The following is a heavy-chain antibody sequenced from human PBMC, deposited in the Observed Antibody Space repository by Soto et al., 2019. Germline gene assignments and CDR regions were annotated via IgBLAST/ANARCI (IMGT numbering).Heavy chain of an antibody. V-gene: IGHV4-34*01. CDR2: INHSGST. CDR1: GVSFSGYY. D-gene: IGHD6-6*01. CDR3: ARVKQLATPNWFDP. J-gene: IGHJ5*02. Sequence: SETLSLTCAVYGVSFSGYYWSWIRQPPGKGLEWIGEINHSGSTNYNPSLKSRVTISVDTSKNQFSLKLSPVTAADTAVYYCARVKQLATPNWFDPWGQGTLVTVSS.